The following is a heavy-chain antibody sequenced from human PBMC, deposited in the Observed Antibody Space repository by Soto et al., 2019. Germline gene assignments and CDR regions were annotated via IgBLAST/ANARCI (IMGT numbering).Heavy chain of an antibody. J-gene: IGHJ4*02. D-gene: IGHD6-25*01. CDR3: ARRKERSGPHYFDY. V-gene: IGHV1-8*01. CDR2: MNPYTGNT. Sequence: QVQLVQSGAEVKEPGASVKVSCKASGYTFTTYDIYWMRQATGQGLEWMGWMNPYTGNTGYAQKFQGRIPVTRNTSISTGLMEMSGLRLDDTAVYFCARRKERSGPHYFDYWGQGSQVTVSS. CDR1: GYTFTTYD.